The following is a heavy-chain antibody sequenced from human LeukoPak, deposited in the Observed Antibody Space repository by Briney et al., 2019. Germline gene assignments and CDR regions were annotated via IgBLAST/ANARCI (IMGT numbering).Heavy chain of an antibody. Sequence: GGSLRLSCAAYGFTFDDYGMSWVRQAPGKGLEWVSGINWNGGSTGYADSVKGRFTISRDNAKNSLYLQMNSLRAEDTALYYCAREGGYCSSTSCYPYWGQGTLVTVSS. CDR2: INWNGGST. J-gene: IGHJ4*02. CDR1: GFTFDDYG. D-gene: IGHD2-2*03. CDR3: AREGGYCSSTSCYPY. V-gene: IGHV3-20*04.